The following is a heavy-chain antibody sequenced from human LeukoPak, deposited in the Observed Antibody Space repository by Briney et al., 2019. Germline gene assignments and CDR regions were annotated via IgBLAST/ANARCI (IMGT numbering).Heavy chain of an antibody. D-gene: IGHD2-15*01. V-gene: IGHV1-18*01. Sequence: GASVKVSCKASGYTFTSYGISWVRQAPGQGLEWMGWISAYNGNTNYAQKLQGRVTMTTDTSTSTAYMEPRSLRSDDTAVYYCARGPPVYGGSCYGYWGQGTLVTVSS. CDR1: GYTFTSYG. CDR3: ARGPPVYGGSCYGY. CDR2: ISAYNGNT. J-gene: IGHJ4*02.